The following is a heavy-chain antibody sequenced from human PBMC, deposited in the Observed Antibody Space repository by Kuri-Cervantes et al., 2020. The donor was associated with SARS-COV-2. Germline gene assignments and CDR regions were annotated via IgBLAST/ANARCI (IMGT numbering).Heavy chain of an antibody. V-gene: IGHV1-8*02. CDR3: ARRIQLWSKAYYYYGMDV. J-gene: IGHJ6*02. CDR2: MNPNSGNT. Sequence: ASVKVSCKASGYTFTNYGMNWVRQAPGHGLEWMGWMNPNSGNTGYAQKFQGRVTMTRNTSISTAYMELRSLRSDDTAVYYCARRIQLWSKAYYYYGMDVWGQGTTVTVSS. D-gene: IGHD5-18*01. CDR1: GYTFTNYG.